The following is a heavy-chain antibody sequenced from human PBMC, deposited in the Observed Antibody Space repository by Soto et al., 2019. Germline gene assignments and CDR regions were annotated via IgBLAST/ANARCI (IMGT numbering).Heavy chain of an antibody. CDR1: GGTFSSYA. CDR2: IIPIFGTA. J-gene: IGHJ4*02. V-gene: IGHV1-69*05. CDR3: ARNTYSRGYSYGFFDY. Sequence: QVQLVQSGAEVKKPGSSVKVSCKASGGTFSSYAISWVRQAPGQGLEWMGGIIPIFGTANYAQKFQGRVTITXVEXTXIAYMELSSLRSEDTAVYYCARNTYSRGYSYGFFDYWGQGTLVTVSS. D-gene: IGHD5-18*01.